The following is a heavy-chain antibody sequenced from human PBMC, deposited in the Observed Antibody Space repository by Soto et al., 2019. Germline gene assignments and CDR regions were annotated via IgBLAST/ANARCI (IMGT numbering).Heavy chain of an antibody. CDR3: ARDRSGTMIVVAYFDL. J-gene: IGHJ2*01. CDR1: GFTFSSYW. V-gene: IGHV3-7*04. CDR2: IKQDGSEK. D-gene: IGHD3-22*01. Sequence: EVQLVESGGGLVQPGGSLRLSCAASGFTFSSYWMSWVRQAPGKGLEWVANIKQDGSEKYYVDSVKGRFTISRDNAKNSLYLQMNSLRAEDTAVYYCARDRSGTMIVVAYFDLWGRVTLVTVSS.